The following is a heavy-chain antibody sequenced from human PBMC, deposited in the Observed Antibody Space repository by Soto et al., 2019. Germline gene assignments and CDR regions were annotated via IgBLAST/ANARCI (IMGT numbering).Heavy chain of an antibody. CDR1: GFIFSSTG. CDR3: ARVRVGSYNWFDP. D-gene: IGHD6-13*01. Sequence: EVQLVESGGGLVQPGGPLRLSCAVSGFIFSSTGMHWVRQAPGKGLEWVSRINSDGSRTYYADSVKGRFTISRDNAKNTLYLQMNSLRAEDTAVYYCARVRVGSYNWFDPWGQGTLVTVSS. V-gene: IGHV3-74*01. CDR2: INSDGSRT. J-gene: IGHJ5*02.